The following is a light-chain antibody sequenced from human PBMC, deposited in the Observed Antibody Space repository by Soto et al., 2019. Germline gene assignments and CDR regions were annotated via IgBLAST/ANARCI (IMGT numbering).Light chain of an antibody. CDR3: CSYAGSNTHYV. J-gene: IGLJ1*01. CDR2: EVS. CDR1: SSDVGGYNY. Sequence: QSVLTQPPSASGSPGQSVTISCTGTSSDVGGYNYVSWYQQHPGKAPKLMIYEVSKRPSGVPDRFSGSKSGNTASLTVSGLQAEDEAEYYCCSYAGSNTHYVFGTGTKLTVL. V-gene: IGLV2-8*01.